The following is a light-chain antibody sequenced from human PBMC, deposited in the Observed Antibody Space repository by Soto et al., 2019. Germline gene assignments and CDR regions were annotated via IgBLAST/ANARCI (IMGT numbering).Light chain of an antibody. CDR3: SSYTTTSTVV. CDR1: SSDIGVYNY. Sequence: QSALTQPASVSGSPGQSITISCTGTSSDIGVYNYVSWHQQHPGKAPKLMIYDVSNRPSGVSNRFSGSKSGNTASLTISGLQAEDEADYYCSSYTTTSTVVFGGGTKVTVL. V-gene: IGLV2-14*01. CDR2: DVS. J-gene: IGLJ2*01.